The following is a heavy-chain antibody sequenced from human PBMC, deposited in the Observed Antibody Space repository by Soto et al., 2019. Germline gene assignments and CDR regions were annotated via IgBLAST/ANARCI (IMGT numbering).Heavy chain of an antibody. Sequence: PSETLSLTCAVYGGSFSGYYWSWIRQPPGKGLEWIGEINHSGSTNYNPSLKSRVTISVDTSKNQFSLKLSSVTAADTAVYYCARLEIVGGTYFDYWGQGTLVTVSS. CDR1: GGSFSGYY. CDR3: ARLEIVGGTYFDY. J-gene: IGHJ4*02. D-gene: IGHD3-22*01. V-gene: IGHV4-34*01. CDR2: INHSGST.